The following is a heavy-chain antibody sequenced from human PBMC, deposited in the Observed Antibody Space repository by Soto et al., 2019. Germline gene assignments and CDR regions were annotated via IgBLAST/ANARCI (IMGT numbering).Heavy chain of an antibody. V-gene: IGHV4-59*08. CDR2: IYYSGRT. J-gene: IGHJ5*02. CDR1: GGSISSYY. Sequence: QVQLQESGPGLVKPSETLSLTCTVSGGSISSYYWSWIRQPPGKGLEWIGYIYYSGRTNYNPSLKIRTTISVETSKNQFSLKLSSVTAADTAVYYCARQVRYCSGGSCYNWFDPWGQGTLVTVSS. D-gene: IGHD2-15*01. CDR3: ARQVRYCSGGSCYNWFDP.